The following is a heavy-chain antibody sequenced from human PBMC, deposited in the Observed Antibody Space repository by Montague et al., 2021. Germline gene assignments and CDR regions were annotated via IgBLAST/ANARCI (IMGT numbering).Heavy chain of an antibody. V-gene: IGHV6-1*01. CDR1: GDSVSSNSVT. CDR3: VRQSVSGKFDY. D-gene: IGHD6-19*01. J-gene: IGHJ4*02. CDR2: TYYRSKWAN. Sequence: CAISGDSVSSNSVTWHWIRQSPSRGLEWLGRTYYRSKWANDYALSVRGRITFNPDTSKNQFSLQLDSVTPEDTAVYYCVRQSVSGKFDYWGQGTRVTVSS.